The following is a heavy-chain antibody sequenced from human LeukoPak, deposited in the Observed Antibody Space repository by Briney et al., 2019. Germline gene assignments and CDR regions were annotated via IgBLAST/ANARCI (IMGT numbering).Heavy chain of an antibody. CDR1: GGSFSGYY. CDR2: IYHSGST. D-gene: IGHD6-13*01. CDR3: ARDQSRAAAGDFDY. Sequence: SETLSLTCAVYGGSFSGYYWSWIRQPPGKGLEWIGYIYHSGSTYYNPSLKSRVTISVDTSKNQFSLKLSSVTAADTAVYYCARDQSRAAAGDFDYWGQGTLVTVSS. J-gene: IGHJ4*02. V-gene: IGHV4-34*01.